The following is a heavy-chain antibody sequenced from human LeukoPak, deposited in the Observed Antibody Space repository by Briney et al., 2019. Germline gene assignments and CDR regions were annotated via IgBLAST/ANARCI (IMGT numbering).Heavy chain of an antibody. CDR2: ISSSGSTI. CDR3: ARDFRDLFDY. Sequence: PGGSVRRSCAASGFTFSSYEMNWVRQAPGKWLEWVSYISSSGSTIYYAHSVKGRVTISRDNAKNSVYLQMNSLRDEDTAVYCCARDFRDLFDYWGQGTLVTVSS. V-gene: IGHV3-48*03. CDR1: GFTFSSYE. J-gene: IGHJ4*02.